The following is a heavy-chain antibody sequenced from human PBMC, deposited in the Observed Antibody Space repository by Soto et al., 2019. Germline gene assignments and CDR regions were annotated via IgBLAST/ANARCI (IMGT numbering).Heavy chain of an antibody. CDR2: IIPIFGTA. CDR1: GCTFSSYA. D-gene: IGHD2-15*01. Sequence: GASVKVSCKASGCTFSSYAISWVRQAPGQGLEWMGGIIPIFGTANYAQKFQGRVTITADESTSTAYMELSSLRSEDTAVYYCARSRGDCSGGSCYGGFFYYYYGMDVWGQGTTVTVSS. V-gene: IGHV1-69*13. CDR3: ARSRGDCSGGSCYGGFFYYYYGMDV. J-gene: IGHJ6*02.